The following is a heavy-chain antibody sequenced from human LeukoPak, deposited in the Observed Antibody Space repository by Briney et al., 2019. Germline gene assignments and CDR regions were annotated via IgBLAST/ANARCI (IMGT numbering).Heavy chain of an antibody. V-gene: IGHV3-30*02. CDR1: GFTFSDYY. CDR2: IRYDGSNK. Sequence: PGGSLRLSCAASGFTFSDYYMSWIRQAPGKGLEWVAFIRYDGSNKYYTDSVKGRFTISRDNSKNTLYLQMNSLRAEDTAVYYCAQDKLLWFGGTGSYFDYWGQGTLVTVSS. D-gene: IGHD3-10*01. CDR3: AQDKLLWFGGTGSYFDY. J-gene: IGHJ4*02.